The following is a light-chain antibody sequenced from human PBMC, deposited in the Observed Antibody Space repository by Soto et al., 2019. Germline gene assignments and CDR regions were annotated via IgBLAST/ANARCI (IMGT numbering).Light chain of an antibody. CDR1: QSVSDK. CDR2: GAS. J-gene: IGKJ1*01. Sequence: EIELTQSPATLSVSPGERVTLSCRASQSVSDKLAWYQQKPGQAPRLLIYGASSRASGIPARFSGSGSGTDFTLTISSLQSEDFATYYCQQYETFSGTFGPGTKVEI. CDR3: QQYETFSGT. V-gene: IGKV3-15*01.